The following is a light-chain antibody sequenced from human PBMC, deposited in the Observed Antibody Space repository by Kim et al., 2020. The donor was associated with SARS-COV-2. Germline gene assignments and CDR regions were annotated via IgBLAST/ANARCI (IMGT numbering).Light chain of an antibody. J-gene: IGKJ1*01. V-gene: IGKV1-27*01. CDR2: AAS. Sequence: ASVGDRVTITCRASQDIANSLAWYQQKPGTVPKVLSYAASTLQSGVPSRFTGIGSGTEFTRTIGSLQTEDVATYYCEKYNRATWTCGAGAKMDIK. CDR3: EKYNRATWT. CDR1: QDIANS.